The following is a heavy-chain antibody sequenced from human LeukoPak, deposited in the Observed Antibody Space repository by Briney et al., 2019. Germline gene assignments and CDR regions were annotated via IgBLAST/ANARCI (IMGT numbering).Heavy chain of an antibody. CDR1: GGSISSYY. CDR2: IYTSGST. D-gene: IGHD6-13*01. V-gene: IGHV4-4*07. Sequence: SETLSLTCTVSGGSISSYYWSWIRQPAGKGLEWIGRIYTSGSTDYNPSLKSRVTMSVDTSKNQFSLKLSSVTAADTAVYYCARLGQQLVHWYFDLWGRGTLVTVSS. CDR3: ARLGQQLVHWYFDL. J-gene: IGHJ2*01.